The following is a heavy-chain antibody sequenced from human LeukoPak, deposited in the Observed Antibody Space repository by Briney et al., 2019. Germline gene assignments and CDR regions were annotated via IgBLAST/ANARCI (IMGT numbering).Heavy chain of an antibody. CDR1: GFTFSSYA. CDR3: AKSPRRMYYYDSSGLDY. Sequence: GGSLRLSCAASGFTFSSYARSWVRQAPGKGLEWVSAISGSGGSTYYADSVKGRFTISRDNSKNTLYLQMNSLRAEDTAVYYCAKSPRRMYYYDSSGLDYWGQGTLVTVSS. J-gene: IGHJ4*02. CDR2: ISGSGGST. D-gene: IGHD3-22*01. V-gene: IGHV3-23*01.